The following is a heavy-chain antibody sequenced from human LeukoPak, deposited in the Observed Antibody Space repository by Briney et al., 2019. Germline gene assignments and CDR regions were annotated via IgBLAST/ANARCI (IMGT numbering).Heavy chain of an antibody. CDR3: ARGPHGGFVIIPTEF. CDR1: GFTFSSYA. D-gene: IGHD3-3*01. CDR2: IDSSSSYI. Sequence: GGSLRLSCAASGFTFSSYAMNWVRQAPGKGLEWVSPIDSSSSYIYYADSVKGRFTISRANAKNSLFLQMNSLRAEDTAVYYCARGPHGGFVIIPTEFWGQGTLVTVSS. J-gene: IGHJ4*02. V-gene: IGHV3-21*01.